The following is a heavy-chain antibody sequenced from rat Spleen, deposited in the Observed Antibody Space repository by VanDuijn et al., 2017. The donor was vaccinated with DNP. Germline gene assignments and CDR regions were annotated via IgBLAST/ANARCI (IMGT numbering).Heavy chain of an antibody. CDR2: INKDSSTI. Sequence: EVKLVESGGGLVQPGSSLKLSCAASGFNFNDYWMGWVRQAPGKGLKWIGQINKDSSTINYNPSLKEKITISRDKAQNTLYLQMSKLGSEDTAIYYCAKGPNSGGWSDYFDYWGQGVMVTVSS. CDR3: AKGPNSGGWSDYFDY. CDR1: GFNFNDYW. D-gene: IGHD1-11*01. J-gene: IGHJ2*01. V-gene: IGHV4-2*01.